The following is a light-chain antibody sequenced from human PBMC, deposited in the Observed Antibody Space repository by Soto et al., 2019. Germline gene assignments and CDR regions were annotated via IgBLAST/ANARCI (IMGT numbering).Light chain of an antibody. J-gene: IGKJ2*01. CDR2: DAS. V-gene: IGKV3-11*01. Sequence: EIVLTQSPATLSLSPGERATLSCRASQSVSSYLAWYQQKPGQAPRLLIYDASNRATGIPARFSGSGSGTDFTLTISSLEPEDFAVYYCQQRFNWPPKYTFGQGTKPEIK. CDR3: QQRFNWPPKYT. CDR1: QSVSSY.